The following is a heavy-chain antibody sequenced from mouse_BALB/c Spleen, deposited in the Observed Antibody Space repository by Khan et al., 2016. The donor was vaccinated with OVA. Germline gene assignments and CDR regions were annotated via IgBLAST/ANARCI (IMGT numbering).Heavy chain of an antibody. J-gene: IGHJ3*01. V-gene: IGHV5-6*01. CDR1: GFTFSSYS. Sequence: EVQLQESGGDLVKPGGSLKLSCAASGFTFSSYSMSWVRQTPDKRLEWVASISSGGDHTYYLDSVKGRFTISRDNAKNTLYLQMSDLKSEDTAMYYCADHLIGSFVCWGQGTLVTVSA. CDR2: ISSGGDHT. CDR3: ADHLIGSFVC.